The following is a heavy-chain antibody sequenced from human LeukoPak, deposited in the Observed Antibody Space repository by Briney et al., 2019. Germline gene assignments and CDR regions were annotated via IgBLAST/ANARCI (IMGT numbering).Heavy chain of an antibody. Sequence: SVKVSCKASGGTFSSYAISWVRQAPGQGLEWMGGIIPIFGTANYAQKFQGRVTITTDESTSTAYMELSSLRSEDTAVYYCASGGWELHYYYYYYMDVWGKGTTVTVSS. J-gene: IGHJ6*03. CDR2: IIPIFGTA. CDR1: GGTFSSYA. V-gene: IGHV1-69*05. D-gene: IGHD1-26*01. CDR3: ASGGWELHYYYYYYMDV.